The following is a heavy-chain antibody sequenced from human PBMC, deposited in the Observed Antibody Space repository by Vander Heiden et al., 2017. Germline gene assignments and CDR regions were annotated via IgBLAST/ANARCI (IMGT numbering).Heavy chain of an antibody. CDR3: ARHAEDGYSYVFDY. Sequence: QLQLQESGPGLVKPSETLSLTCTVSGGSIRGSSYYWGWIRQPPAKGLEWIGSIYYSGSTYYNPSLKSRVTISVDTSKNQFSLKLSSVTAADTAVYYCARHAEDGYSYVFDYWGQGTLVTVSS. D-gene: IGHD5-18*01. J-gene: IGHJ4*02. CDR2: IYYSGST. CDR1: GGSIRGSSYY. V-gene: IGHV4-39*01.